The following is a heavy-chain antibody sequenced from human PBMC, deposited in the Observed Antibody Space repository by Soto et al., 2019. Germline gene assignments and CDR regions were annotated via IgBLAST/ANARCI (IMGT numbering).Heavy chain of an antibody. D-gene: IGHD6-6*01. CDR1: GGSFSGYY. J-gene: IGHJ4*02. CDR3: VGQQLALNY. V-gene: IGHV4-34*01. Sequence: SETLSLTCAVYGGSFSGYYWSWIRQPPGKGLEWIGEINHSGSTNYNPYLKSRVTISVDTSKNQFSLKLGSVTAADTAVYYCVGQQLALNYWGQGTLVTVSS. CDR2: INHSGST.